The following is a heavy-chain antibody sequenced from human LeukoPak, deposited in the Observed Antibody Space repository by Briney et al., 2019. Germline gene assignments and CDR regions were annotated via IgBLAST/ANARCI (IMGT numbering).Heavy chain of an antibody. V-gene: IGHV4-34*01. Sequence: SETLSLTCAVYGGSFSGYYWSWIRQPPGKGLEWIGEINHSGSTNYNPSLKSRVTISVDTSKNQFSLKLSSVTAADTAVYYCARGSSTSCYPECWFDPWGQGTLVTVSS. CDR1: GGSFSGYY. D-gene: IGHD2-2*01. CDR2: INHSGST. J-gene: IGHJ5*02. CDR3: ARGSSTSCYPECWFDP.